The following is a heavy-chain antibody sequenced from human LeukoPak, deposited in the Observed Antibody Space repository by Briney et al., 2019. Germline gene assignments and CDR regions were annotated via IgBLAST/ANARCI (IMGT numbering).Heavy chain of an antibody. CDR3: ARHKPRVHALDY. V-gene: IGHV3-7*01. J-gene: IGHJ4*02. Sequence: GGSLRLSCAASGFTFSSYWMSWVRQAPGKGLEWVANIKQDGSEKYYVDSVKGRFTISRDNARNSLFLHMNDLRTEDTAVYACARHKPRVHALDYWGQGVLVTVSS. CDR2: IKQDGSEK. CDR1: GFTFSSYW.